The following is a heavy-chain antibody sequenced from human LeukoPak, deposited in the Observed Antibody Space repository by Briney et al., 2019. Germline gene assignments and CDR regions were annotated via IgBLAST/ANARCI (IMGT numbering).Heavy chain of an antibody. D-gene: IGHD6-19*01. Sequence: GGSLRLSCAAPGFIFDNYAIHWVRQALGKGLEWVSLVSGDGGSTFYADSVRGRFTISRDNTRKSLSLQMSSLRSEDTALYYCARESETSGWYDYWGQGTLVTVSS. CDR1: GFIFDNYA. CDR3: ARESETSGWYDY. V-gene: IGHV3-43*02. CDR2: VSGDGGST. J-gene: IGHJ4*02.